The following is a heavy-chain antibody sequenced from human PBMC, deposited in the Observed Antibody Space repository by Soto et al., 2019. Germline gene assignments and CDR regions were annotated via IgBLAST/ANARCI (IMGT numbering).Heavy chain of an antibody. CDR2: TSGSGGST. CDR3: AKVPKFLWFGSPRAFVI. CDR1: GFTFSSYA. V-gene: IGHV3-23*01. J-gene: IGHJ3*02. D-gene: IGHD3-10*01. Sequence: GGSLRLSCAASGFTFSSYAMSWVRQAPGKGLEWVSATSGSGGSTYYADSVKGRLTISRDNSKNTLYPQMNSLRAEYTPVYYCAKVPKFLWFGSPRAFVILGQGTMVTVSS.